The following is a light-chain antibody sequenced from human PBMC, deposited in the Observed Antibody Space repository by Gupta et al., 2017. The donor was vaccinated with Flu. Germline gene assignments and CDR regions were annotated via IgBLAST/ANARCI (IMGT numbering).Light chain of an antibody. V-gene: IGLV4-69*01. J-gene: IGLJ2*01. CDR2: VIIDGSH. CDR1: SGHSNYA. Sequence: QPVLTQSPSASASLGTSVKLTCTLSSGHSNYAIAWHQQQPEKGPQYLRNVIIDGSHPQGDGIPDLFSGSSSGAARSTTIYSLEAEDEADDYCQTWGTGSVVFGGGTKLTVL. CDR3: QTWGTGSVV.